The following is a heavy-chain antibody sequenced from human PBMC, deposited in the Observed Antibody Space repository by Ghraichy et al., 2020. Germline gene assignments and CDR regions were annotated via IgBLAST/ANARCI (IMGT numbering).Heavy chain of an antibody. V-gene: IGHV4-39*07. D-gene: IGHD6-6*01. J-gene: IGHJ5*02. CDR3: ARGGVHSSSRWFDP. Sequence: SQTLSLTCTVSGGSISSSSYYWGWIRQPPGKGLEWIGSIYYSGSTYYNPSLKSRVTISVDTSKNQFSLKLSSVTAADTAVYYCARGGVHSSSRWFDPWGQGTLVTVSS. CDR2: IYYSGST. CDR1: GGSISSSSYY.